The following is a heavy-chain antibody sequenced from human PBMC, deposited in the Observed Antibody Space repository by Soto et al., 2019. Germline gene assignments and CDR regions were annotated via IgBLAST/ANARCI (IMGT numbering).Heavy chain of an antibody. CDR1: GFTFSNAW. CDR2: IKSKTDGGTT. Sequence: GGSLRLSCAASGFTFSNAWMSWVRQAPGKGLEWVGRIKSKTDGGTTDYAAPVKGRFTISRDDSKNTLYLQMNSLKTEDTAVYYCTTRSHLCSSTSCRNFDYWGQGTLVTVSS. CDR3: TTRSHLCSSTSCRNFDY. V-gene: IGHV3-15*01. D-gene: IGHD2-2*01. J-gene: IGHJ4*02.